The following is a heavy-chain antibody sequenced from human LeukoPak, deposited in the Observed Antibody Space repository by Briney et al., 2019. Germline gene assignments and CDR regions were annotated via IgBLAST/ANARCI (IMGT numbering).Heavy chain of an antibody. J-gene: IGHJ5*02. V-gene: IGHV1-2*02. Sequence: ASVKVSCKASGYTFTGYYMHWVRQAPGQGLEWMGWINPNSGGTNYAQKFQGRVTMTRDTSISTAYMELSRLRSDDTAVYYCAGLYGSGSYYDWFDPWGQGTLVTVSS. CDR2: INPNSGGT. CDR1: GYTFTGYY. CDR3: AGLYGSGSYYDWFDP. D-gene: IGHD3-10*01.